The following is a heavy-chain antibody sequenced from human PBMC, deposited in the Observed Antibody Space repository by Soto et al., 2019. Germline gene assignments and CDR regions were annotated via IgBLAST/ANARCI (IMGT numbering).Heavy chain of an antibody. J-gene: IGHJ6*02. Sequence: SQTLSLTCAISGDSVSSNSAAWNWIRQSPSRGLEWLGRTYYRSKWYNDYAVSVKSRITINPDTSKNQFSLQLNSVTPEDTAVYYCARSPYYYDSSGYSGYYYYYGMDVWGQGTTVTV. CDR1: GDSVSSNSAA. V-gene: IGHV6-1*01. CDR2: TYYRSKWYN. CDR3: ARSPYYYDSSGYSGYYYYYGMDV. D-gene: IGHD3-22*01.